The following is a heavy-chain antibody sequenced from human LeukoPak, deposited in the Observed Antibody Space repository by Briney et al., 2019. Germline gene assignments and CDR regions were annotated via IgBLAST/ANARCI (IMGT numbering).Heavy chain of an antibody. CDR2: IYYSGST. CDR1: GGSISGGSYY. J-gene: IGHJ5*02. Sequence: SETLSLTCTVSGGSISGGSYYWSWIRQPPGKGLEWIGSIYYSGSTYYNPSLKSRVTISVDTSKNQFSLKLSSVTAADTAVYYCARAYFDWSARNNWFDPWGQGTLVTVSS. V-gene: IGHV4-39*07. D-gene: IGHD3-9*01. CDR3: ARAYFDWSARNNWFDP.